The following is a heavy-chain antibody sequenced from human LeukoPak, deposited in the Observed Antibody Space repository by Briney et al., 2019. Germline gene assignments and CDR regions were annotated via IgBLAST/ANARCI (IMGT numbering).Heavy chain of an antibody. V-gene: IGHV4-34*01. CDR1: GGSFSGYY. CDR2: INHSGST. CDR3: ARNPAYCGGDCPYYYCYMDV. J-gene: IGHJ6*03. Sequence: PSETLSLTCAVYGGSFSGYYWSWIRQPPGKGLEWIGEINHSGSTNYNPSLKSRVTISVDTSKNQFSLKLSSVTAADTAVYYCARNPAYCGGDCPYYYCYMDVWGKGTTVTASS. D-gene: IGHD2-21*01.